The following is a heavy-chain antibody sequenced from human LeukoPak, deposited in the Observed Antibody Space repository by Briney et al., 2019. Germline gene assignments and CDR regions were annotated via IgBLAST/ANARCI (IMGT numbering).Heavy chain of an antibody. CDR1: GFTFSNYA. D-gene: IGHD6-13*01. CDR3: AKEGSSSWYNFDY. J-gene: IGHJ4*02. V-gene: IGHV3-23*01. Sequence: GGSLRLSCAASGFTFSNYAMSWVRQAPGKGLEWVSGISGSGGSTYYADSVKGRFTISRDNSKNTLYLQMNSLRGEDTAVYYCAKEGSSSWYNFDYWGQGTLVTVSS. CDR2: ISGSGGST.